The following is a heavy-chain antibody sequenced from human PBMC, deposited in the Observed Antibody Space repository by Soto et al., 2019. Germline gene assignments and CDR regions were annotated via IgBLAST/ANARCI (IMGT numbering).Heavy chain of an antibody. CDR1: GGCLRSYH. D-gene: IGHD1-1*01. CDR3: VKRSLLMAPT. J-gene: IGHJ4*02. Sequence: PSETLSLTCSVCGGCLRSYHWSWIRQPAGNGLEWIGRMYSTGNTNSNPSLKSRVTVSIDTSKNQFSLSLNSVTAADTAVYYCVKRSLLMAPTWGQGIQVTVSS. CDR2: MYSTGNT. V-gene: IGHV4-4*07.